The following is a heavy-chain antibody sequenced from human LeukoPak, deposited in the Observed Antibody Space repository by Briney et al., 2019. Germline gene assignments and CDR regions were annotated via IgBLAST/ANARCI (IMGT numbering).Heavy chain of an antibody. CDR3: ARALYYYDSSGYSFDY. CDR1: GYTFTSYG. V-gene: IGHV1-18*01. Sequence: GASVKVSCKASGYTFTSYGISWLRQAPGQGLEWMGWISAYNGNTNYAQKLQGRVTMTTDTSTSTAYMELRSLRSDDTAVYYCARALYYYDSSGYSFDYWGQGTLVTVSS. D-gene: IGHD3-22*01. CDR2: ISAYNGNT. J-gene: IGHJ4*02.